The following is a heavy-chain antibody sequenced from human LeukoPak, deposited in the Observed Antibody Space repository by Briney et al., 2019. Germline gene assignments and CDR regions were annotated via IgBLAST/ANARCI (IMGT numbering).Heavy chain of an antibody. CDR2: ISYDGSNK. CDR3: AKGEVVPAAMGEYFQH. Sequence: GGSLRLSCAASGFTFGSYGMHWVRQAPGKGLEWVAVISYDGSNKYYADSVKGRFTISRDNSKNTLYLQMNSLRAEDTAVYYCAKGEVVPAAMGEYFQHWGQGTLVTVSS. J-gene: IGHJ1*01. CDR1: GFTFGSYG. V-gene: IGHV3-30*18. D-gene: IGHD2-2*01.